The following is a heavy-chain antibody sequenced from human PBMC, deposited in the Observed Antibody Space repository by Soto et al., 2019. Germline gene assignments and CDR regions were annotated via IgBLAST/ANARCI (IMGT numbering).Heavy chain of an antibody. CDR1: GCSISSSNNY. CDR3: SRRYAFGSGKYGVDV. D-gene: IGHD3-10*01. Sequence: PSETLSLTCPVSGCSISSSNNYWGCIRKPPGKGLEWIGTISYSGSTYYNPSLNGRVIISADTSKNQFSLKLSSLTAADTAVYYCSRRYAFGSGKYGVDVWGQGTMVTVSS. CDR2: ISYSGST. J-gene: IGHJ6*02. V-gene: IGHV4-39*01.